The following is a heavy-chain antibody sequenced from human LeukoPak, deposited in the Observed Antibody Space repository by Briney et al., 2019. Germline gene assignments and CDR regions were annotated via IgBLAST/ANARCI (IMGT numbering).Heavy chain of an antibody. D-gene: IGHD6-13*01. CDR1: GFIFSNYG. CDR2: ITGSGVNT. CDR3: ARYSSSFMLDY. V-gene: IGHV3-23*01. Sequence: GGSLRLSCAASGFIFSNYGMTWVRQTPGKGLEWVSGITGSGVNTYYADSVKGRFTISRDNSKNSLYLQMNSLRAEDTAVYYCARYSSSFMLDYWGQGTLVTVSS. J-gene: IGHJ4*02.